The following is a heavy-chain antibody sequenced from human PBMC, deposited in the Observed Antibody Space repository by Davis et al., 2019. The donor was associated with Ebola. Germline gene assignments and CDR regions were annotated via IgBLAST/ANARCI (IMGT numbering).Heavy chain of an antibody. CDR1: GFTFSSYA. CDR2: ISYDGSNK. J-gene: IGHJ3*02. CDR3: ARDSSLDPYDAFDI. Sequence: PGGSLRLSCAASGFTFSSYAMHWVRQAPGKGLEWVAVISYDGSNKYYADSVKGRFTISRDNSKNTLYLQMNSLRAEDTAVYYCARDSSLDPYDAFDIWGQGTMVTVSS. V-gene: IGHV3-30-3*01.